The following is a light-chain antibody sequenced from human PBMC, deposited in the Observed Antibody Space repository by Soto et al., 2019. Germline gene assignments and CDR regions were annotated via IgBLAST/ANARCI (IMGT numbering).Light chain of an antibody. V-gene: IGKV1-5*01. CDR3: QQYKKYST. J-gene: IGKJ4*01. CDR2: DAS. CDR1: QSIGSW. Sequence: DIKITQSLSTLSASVGDRVTITCRASQSIGSWLAWYQQKPGKAPKLLIYDASGLERGVPSRFSGSGSGTECTLTISSLQPDDFATYYCQQYKKYSTFGGGTKVDI.